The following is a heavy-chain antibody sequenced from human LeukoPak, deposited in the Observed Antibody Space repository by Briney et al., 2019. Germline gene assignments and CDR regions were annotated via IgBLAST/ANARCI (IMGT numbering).Heavy chain of an antibody. V-gene: IGHV4-59*08. CDR1: GGSISSYY. CDR2: IYYSGST. Sequence: SETLSLTCTVSGGSISSYYWSWIRQPPGKGLEWIGYIYYSGSTNYNPSLKSRVTISVDTSKNQFPLKLSSVTAADTAVYYCARTLNPPAFDIWGQGTMVTVSS. CDR3: ARTLNPPAFDI. J-gene: IGHJ3*02.